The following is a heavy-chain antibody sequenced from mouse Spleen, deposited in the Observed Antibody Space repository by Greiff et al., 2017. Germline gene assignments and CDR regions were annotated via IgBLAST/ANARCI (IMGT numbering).Heavy chain of an antibody. D-gene: IGHD1-1*01. CDR1: GYSITSGYY. CDR2: ISYDGSN. V-gene: IGHV3-6*01. Sequence: EVQLQESGPGLVKPSQSLSLTCSVTGYSITSGYYWYWIRQFPGNKLEWMGYISYDGSNNYNPSLKNRISITRDTSKNQFFLKLNSVTTEDTATYYCARDYGSSYLFDYWGQGTTLSVSS. CDR3: ARDYGSSYLFDY. J-gene: IGHJ2*01.